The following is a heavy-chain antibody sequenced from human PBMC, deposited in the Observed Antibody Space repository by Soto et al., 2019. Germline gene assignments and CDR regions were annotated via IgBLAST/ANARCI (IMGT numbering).Heavy chain of an antibody. J-gene: IGHJ6*02. V-gene: IGHV4-59*12. CDR3: ARDLSSYYDILTGPGDYYYYGMDV. Sequence: PSETLSLTCTVSGGSISSYYWSWIRQPPGKGLEWIGYIYYSGSTNYNPSIKSRVTISVDTSKNQFSLKLSSVTAADTAVYYCARDLSSYYDILTGPGDYYYYGMDVWGQGTTVTVSS. CDR1: GGSISSYY. CDR2: IYYSGST. D-gene: IGHD3-9*01.